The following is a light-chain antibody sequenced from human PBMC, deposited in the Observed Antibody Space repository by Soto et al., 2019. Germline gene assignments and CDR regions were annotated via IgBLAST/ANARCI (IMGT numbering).Light chain of an antibody. CDR3: QQSYSTPL. Sequence: DIQMTQSPSSLSASVGDRVTITCRASQTISSSLNWYQQKPGKAPKLLIYAASSLQSGVPSRFSGSGSGTDFTLTISSLQPEDFATYYCQQSYSTPLFGGGTKVEIK. V-gene: IGKV1-39*01. CDR2: AAS. J-gene: IGKJ4*01. CDR1: QTISSS.